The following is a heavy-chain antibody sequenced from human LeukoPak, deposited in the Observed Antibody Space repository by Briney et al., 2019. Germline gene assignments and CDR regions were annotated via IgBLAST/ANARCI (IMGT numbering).Heavy chain of an antibody. CDR3: ARVGGGNYYYFDS. CDR1: GYPFSGCR. J-gene: IGHJ4*02. D-gene: IGHD5-24*01. V-gene: IGHV1-18*01. Sequence: ASVKVSCKASGYPFSGCRISWVRQAPGQGLEWMGWISPYNGEASYSQVVQDRVTMTTDISTDTADMELRGLKSDDTAVYYCARVGGGNYYYFDSWGQGTLVSVSS. CDR2: ISPYNGEA.